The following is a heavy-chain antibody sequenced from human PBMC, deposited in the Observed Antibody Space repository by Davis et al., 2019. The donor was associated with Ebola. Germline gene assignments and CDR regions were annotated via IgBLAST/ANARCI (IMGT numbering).Heavy chain of an antibody. J-gene: IGHJ6*02. CDR3: AKDNQQLVHYYGMDV. CDR2: ISWNSGSI. D-gene: IGHD6-13*01. V-gene: IGHV3-9*01. Sequence: GGSLRLSCAASGFTFDDYAMHWVRQAPGKGLEWVSGISWNSGSIGYADSVKGRFTISRDNAKNSLYLQMNSLRAEDTALYYCAKDNQQLVHYYGMDVWGQGTTVTVSS. CDR1: GFTFDDYA.